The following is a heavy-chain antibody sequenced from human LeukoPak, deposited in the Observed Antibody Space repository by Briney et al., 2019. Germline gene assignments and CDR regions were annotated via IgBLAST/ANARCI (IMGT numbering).Heavy chain of an antibody. J-gene: IGHJ5*02. CDR3: AKGRYSSSWDNWFDP. CDR1: GGTFSSYA. Sequence: SVKVSCKASGGTFSSYAISWVRQAPGQGLEWMGGIIPIFGTANYAQKFQGRVTITADESTSTAYMELSSLRSEDTAVYYCAKGRYSSSWDNWFDPWGQGTLVTLSS. CDR2: IIPIFGTA. D-gene: IGHD6-13*01. V-gene: IGHV1-69*13.